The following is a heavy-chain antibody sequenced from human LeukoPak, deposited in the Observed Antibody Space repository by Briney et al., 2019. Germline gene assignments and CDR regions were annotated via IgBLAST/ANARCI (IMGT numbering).Heavy chain of an antibody. CDR1: GFIVSTNY. CDR2: ISRSGSTI. Sequence: GGSLRLSCAASGFIVSTNYMSWVRQAPGKGLEWVSYISRSGSTIYYADSVKGRFTISRDNAKNSVFLQMHSLRAEDTAVYYCARLEGIRAYDYWGQGTLVIVSS. CDR3: ARLEGIRAYDY. J-gene: IGHJ4*02. D-gene: IGHD3-10*01. V-gene: IGHV3-11*04.